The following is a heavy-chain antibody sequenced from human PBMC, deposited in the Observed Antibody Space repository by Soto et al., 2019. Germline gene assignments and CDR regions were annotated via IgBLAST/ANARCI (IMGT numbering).Heavy chain of an antibody. J-gene: IGHJ6*02. D-gene: IGHD1-26*01. V-gene: IGHV5-51*01. Sequence: GESLKISCKGSGYNFTNYWIGWVRQIPGKGLEWMGIIYPGDSDTRYSPSFQGQVTISADKSISAAYLQWSSLKASDTAMYYCARQEGATVLFYYGMDVWSQGTTVTVSS. CDR2: IYPGDSDT. CDR1: GYNFTNYW. CDR3: ARQEGATVLFYYGMDV.